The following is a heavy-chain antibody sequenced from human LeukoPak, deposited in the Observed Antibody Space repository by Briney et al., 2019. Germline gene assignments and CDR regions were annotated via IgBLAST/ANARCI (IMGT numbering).Heavy chain of an antibody. V-gene: IGHV3-23*01. Sequence: PGGSLRLSRAASRFTFSSYAMSWVRQAPGKGLEWVSTISGGGGSTYSADSVKGRFTISRDNSKNTLYLQMNSLRAEDTAVYYCARHRSSWLIDYWGQGTLVTVSS. CDR3: ARHRSSWLIDY. D-gene: IGHD6-6*01. J-gene: IGHJ4*02. CDR1: RFTFSSYA. CDR2: ISGGGGST.